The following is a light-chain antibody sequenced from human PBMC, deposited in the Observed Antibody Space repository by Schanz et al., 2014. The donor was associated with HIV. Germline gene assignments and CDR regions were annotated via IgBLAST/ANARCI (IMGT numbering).Light chain of an antibody. CDR1: DRDIDTNNF. Sequence: QSVLTQPPSASGSPGQSVTISCTGTDRDIDTNNFVSWYQQHPGKAPKLIIHDVSTRPSAVPDRFSGSKSGNTASLTVSGLQADDEADYYCSSYGGGDTLLFGGGTKLTVL. CDR2: DVS. J-gene: IGLJ3*02. V-gene: IGLV2-8*01. CDR3: SSYGGGDTLL.